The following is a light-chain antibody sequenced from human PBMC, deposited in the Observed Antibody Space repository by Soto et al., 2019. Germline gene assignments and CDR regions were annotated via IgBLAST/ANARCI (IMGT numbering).Light chain of an antibody. CDR2: GAY. CDR3: QQYKNWPPLYT. Sequence: EIVLTQSPATLSASPGERVTLSCRASQSISTNLAWYQQKPGQAPRFLIYGAYIRATGIPARFSGSGSGTEFTLSISSLQSEDFAVYYCQQYKNWPPLYTFGQGTKLEIK. CDR1: QSISTN. J-gene: IGKJ2*01. V-gene: IGKV3D-15*01.